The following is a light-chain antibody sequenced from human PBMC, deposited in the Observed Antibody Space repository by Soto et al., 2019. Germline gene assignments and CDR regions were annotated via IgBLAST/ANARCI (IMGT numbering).Light chain of an antibody. CDR1: QTVTSY. J-gene: IGKJ1*01. CDR2: AAS. Sequence: DVQMTQSPSSLSAPVGDSLTLTCRASQTVTSYLNWYQQKPGKAPKLLIYAASTLQSGVPSRFSGSGSGTEFTLTTISLQPEDFATYYCQQSYRFPKTFGRGTKVDIK. CDR3: QQSYRFPKT. V-gene: IGKV1-39*01.